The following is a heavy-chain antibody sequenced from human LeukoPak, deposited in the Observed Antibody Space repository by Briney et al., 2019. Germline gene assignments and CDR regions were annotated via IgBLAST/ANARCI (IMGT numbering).Heavy chain of an antibody. CDR2: ISSSTTYM. CDR1: GFIFSSYT. D-gene: IGHD1-26*01. CDR3: ARDISDDY. J-gene: IGHJ4*02. Sequence: GGSLRLSCAASGFIFSSYTMNWARQAPGRGPEWDSCISSSTTYMLYARSANARFTLSRDNAKNSLYLQMNSLRADDTAVYYCARDISDDYWGQGTLVTVSS. V-gene: IGHV3-21*01.